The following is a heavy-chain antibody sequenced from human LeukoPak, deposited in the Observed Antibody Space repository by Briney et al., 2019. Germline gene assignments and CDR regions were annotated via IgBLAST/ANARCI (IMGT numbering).Heavy chain of an antibody. Sequence: GASVKVSCKASGYTFTSYGISWVRQAPGQGLEWVGWISAYNGNTNYAQKLQGRVTMTTDTSTSTAYMELRSLRSDDTAVYYCARVPAATTRTNWFDPWGQGTLVTVSS. D-gene: IGHD2-2*01. CDR3: ARVPAATTRTNWFDP. J-gene: IGHJ5*02. CDR2: ISAYNGNT. V-gene: IGHV1-18*01. CDR1: GYTFTSYG.